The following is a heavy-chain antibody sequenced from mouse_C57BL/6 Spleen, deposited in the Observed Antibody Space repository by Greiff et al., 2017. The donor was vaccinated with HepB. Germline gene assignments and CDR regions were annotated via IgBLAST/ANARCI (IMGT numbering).Heavy chain of an antibody. Sequence: VKLQQPGAELVMPGASVKLSCKASGYTFTSYWMHWVKQRPGQGLEWIGEIDPSDSYTNYNQKFKGKSTLTEDKSSSTAYMQLSSLTSEDSAVYYCASLSMDYWGQGTSVTVSS. CDR2: IDPSDSYT. D-gene: IGHD6-1*01. V-gene: IGHV1-69*01. CDR3: ASLSMDY. J-gene: IGHJ4*01. CDR1: GYTFTSYW.